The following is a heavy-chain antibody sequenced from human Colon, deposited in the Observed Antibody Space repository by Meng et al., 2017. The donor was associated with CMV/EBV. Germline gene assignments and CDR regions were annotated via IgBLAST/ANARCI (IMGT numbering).Heavy chain of an antibody. CDR3: ARAISAARRNYFGMDV. D-gene: IGHD2-2*01. CDR2: INWNGENI. CDR1: GFTFHDYG. J-gene: IGHJ6*02. Sequence: GGSLRLSCEASGFTFHDYGVSWVRQVPGRGLEWVSGINWNGENIGYAESVKGRFTVSSDSAGKSLYLQMNSLTVEDTALYYCARAISAARRNYFGMDVWGRGTTVT. V-gene: IGHV3-20*04.